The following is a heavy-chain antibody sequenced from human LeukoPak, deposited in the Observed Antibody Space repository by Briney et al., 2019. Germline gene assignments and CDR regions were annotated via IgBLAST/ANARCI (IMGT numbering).Heavy chain of an antibody. D-gene: IGHD3-16*02. Sequence: GGSLRLSCAASGFTFSIYEMNWVRQAPGKGLEWVSYISSSGSTIYYADSVKGRFTISRDNAKNSLYLQMNSLRAEDTAVYYCARDARPYDYVWGSYRQPFDYWGQGTLVTVSS. CDR2: ISSSGSTI. J-gene: IGHJ4*02. CDR1: GFTFSIYE. CDR3: ARDARPYDYVWGSYRQPFDY. V-gene: IGHV3-48*03.